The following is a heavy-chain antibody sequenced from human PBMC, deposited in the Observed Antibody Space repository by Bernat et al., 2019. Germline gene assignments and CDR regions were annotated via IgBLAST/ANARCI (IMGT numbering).Heavy chain of an antibody. J-gene: IGHJ5*02. Sequence: QVQLVQSGAEVKKPGASVKVSCKASGYTFTGYYMHWVRQAPVQGLEWMGRINPNSGGTNYAQKFQGRVTMTRDTTIRTACMELSRLRPDDTAVYYCARDPSEFAGITIFGVVNRYNWFDPWGQGTLVTVSS. CDR3: ARDPSEFAGITIFGVVNRYNWFDP. CDR1: GYTFTGYY. CDR2: INPNSGGT. D-gene: IGHD3-3*01. V-gene: IGHV1-2*06.